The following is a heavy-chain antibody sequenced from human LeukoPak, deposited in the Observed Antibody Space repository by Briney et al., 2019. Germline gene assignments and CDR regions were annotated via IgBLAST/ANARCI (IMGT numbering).Heavy chain of an antibody. V-gene: IGHV3-21*01. J-gene: IGHJ3*02. D-gene: IGHD3-3*01. CDR3: ARGTLTYYDFWGGSDAFDI. Sequence: GGSLRLSCAASGFTFSSYSMNWVRQAPGKGLEWVSSISSSSSYIYYADSVKGRFTISRDNAKNSLYLQMNSLRAEDTAVYYCARGTLTYYDFWGGSDAFDIWGQGTMVTVSS. CDR2: ISSSSSYI. CDR1: GFTFSSYS.